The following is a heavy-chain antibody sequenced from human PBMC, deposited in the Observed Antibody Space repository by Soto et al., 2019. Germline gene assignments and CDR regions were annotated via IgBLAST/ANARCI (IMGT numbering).Heavy chain of an antibody. Sequence: PSETLSLTCTVSGGSISSGYYYWSWIRQHPGKGLEWIGYIYYSGSTYYSPSLQSRVSISVDTSKNQFSLELSSVTAADTAVYYCTAAGAQFDYWGQGTVVTVSS. CDR1: GGSISSGYYY. D-gene: IGHD6-13*01. CDR3: TAAGAQFDY. V-gene: IGHV4-31*03. J-gene: IGHJ4*02. CDR2: IYYSGST.